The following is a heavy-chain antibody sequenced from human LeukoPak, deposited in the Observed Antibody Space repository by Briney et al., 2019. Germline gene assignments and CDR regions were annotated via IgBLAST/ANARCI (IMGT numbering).Heavy chain of an antibody. D-gene: IGHD3-22*01. J-gene: IGHJ4*02. CDR1: GGSISSGGYY. CDR2: IYYSGST. V-gene: IGHV4-31*03. Sequence: SQTLSLTCTVSGGSISSGGYYWSWIRQHPGKGLEWIGYIYYSGSTYYNPSLKSRVTISVDTSKNQFSLKLSSVTAADTAVYYCAGTKDSSGYYYFDYWGQGTLVTVSS. CDR3: AGTKDSSGYYYFDY.